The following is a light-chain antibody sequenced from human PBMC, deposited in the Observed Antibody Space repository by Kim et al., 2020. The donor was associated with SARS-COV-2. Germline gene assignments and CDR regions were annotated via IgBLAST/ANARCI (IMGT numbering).Light chain of an antibody. CDR2: YNY. CDR1: TSNIGSNY. Sequence: QSVLTQSPSASGTPGQRVIISCSGSTSNIGSNYVYWYQHFPGTAPKLLIFYNYQRPSGVPDRFSASKSATSASLAISGLRSEDEADYYCATWDDSLSAWVFGGGTQLTVL. CDR3: ATWDDSLSAWV. J-gene: IGLJ3*02. V-gene: IGLV1-47*02.